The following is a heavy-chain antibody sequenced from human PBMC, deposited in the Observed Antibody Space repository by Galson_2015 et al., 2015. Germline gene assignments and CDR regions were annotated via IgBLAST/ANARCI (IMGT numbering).Heavy chain of an antibody. Sequence: SLRLSCAASGFTFNNYAMSWVRQAPGKGLDWVSSISAGSYSTYYADSVRGRFTISRDNSKNTLYLQMSSLTAEDTALYYCVKGSRYQLPNPFDYWGQGTPVPVSS. J-gene: IGHJ4*02. CDR3: VKGSRYQLPNPFDY. D-gene: IGHD2-2*01. V-gene: IGHV3-23*01. CDR1: GFTFNNYA. CDR2: ISAGSYST.